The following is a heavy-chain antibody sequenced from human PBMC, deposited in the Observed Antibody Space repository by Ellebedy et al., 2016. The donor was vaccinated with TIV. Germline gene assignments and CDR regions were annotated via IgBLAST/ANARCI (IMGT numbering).Heavy chain of an antibody. V-gene: IGHV3-7*01. CDR3: ARDIFDWFLFPDS. CDR1: GFSFSDYW. J-gene: IGHJ4*02. Sequence: PGGSLRLSCGASGFSFSDYWMSWVRQAPGKGLEWVANIEGDGSEKYYEDSVKGRFTISRDNAKKSLFLHMDSLSAEDTAVYWCARDIFDWFLFPDSWGQGTLVTVSS. D-gene: IGHD3-9*01. CDR2: IEGDGSEK.